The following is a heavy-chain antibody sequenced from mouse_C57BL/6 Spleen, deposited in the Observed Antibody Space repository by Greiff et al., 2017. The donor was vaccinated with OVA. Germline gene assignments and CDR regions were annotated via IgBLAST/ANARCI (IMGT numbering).Heavy chain of an antibody. Sequence: EVQLQQSGPGLVKPSQSLSLTCSVTGYSITSGYYWYWIRQFPGNKLEWMGYISYDGSNNYNPSLKNRISITRDTSKNQFFLKLNSVTTEDTATYYCARGGYYGNSGAMDYWGQGTSVTVSS. CDR1: GYSITSGYY. V-gene: IGHV3-6*01. CDR3: ARGGYYGNSGAMDY. D-gene: IGHD2-1*01. CDR2: ISYDGSN. J-gene: IGHJ4*01.